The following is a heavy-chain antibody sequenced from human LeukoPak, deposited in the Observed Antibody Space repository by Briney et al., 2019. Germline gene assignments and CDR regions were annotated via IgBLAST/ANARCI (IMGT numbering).Heavy chain of an antibody. CDR3: ARDLGIAAPLRGYYYMDV. J-gene: IGHJ6*03. Sequence: SGGSLRLSCAASGFTFSSYWMSWVRQAPGKGLEWVANIKQDGSEKYYVDSVKGRFTISRDNAKNSLYLQMNSLRAEDTAVYYCARDLGIAAPLRGYYYMDVWGKGTTVTVSS. CDR1: GFTFSSYW. D-gene: IGHD6-13*01. V-gene: IGHV3-7*01. CDR2: IKQDGSEK.